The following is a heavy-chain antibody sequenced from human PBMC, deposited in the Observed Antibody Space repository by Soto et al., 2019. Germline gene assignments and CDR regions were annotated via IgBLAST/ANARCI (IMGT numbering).Heavy chain of an antibody. CDR3: AREGGSGWYSYYYYYGMDV. D-gene: IGHD6-19*01. CDR1: VFTFSSYS. Sequence: GGSLRLSCAASVFTFSSYSMNWVRQAPGKGLEWVSYISSSSSTIYYADSVKGRFTISRDNAKNSLYLQMNSLRAEDTAVYYCAREGGSGWYSYYYYYGMDVWGQGTTVTVSS. V-gene: IGHV3-48*01. J-gene: IGHJ6*02. CDR2: ISSSSSTI.